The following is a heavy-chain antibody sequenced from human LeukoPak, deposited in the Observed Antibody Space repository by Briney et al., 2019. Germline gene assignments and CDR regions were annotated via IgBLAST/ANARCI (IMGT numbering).Heavy chain of an antibody. Sequence: PSETLSLTCTVSGGSISSYYWSWIRQPPGKGLEWIGYIYYSGSTNYNPSLKSRVTISVDTSKNQFSLKLSSVTAADTAVYYCARGMHSSSPYYFDYWGQGTLVTVSS. V-gene: IGHV4-59*01. CDR2: IYYSGST. D-gene: IGHD6-6*01. CDR3: ARGMHSSSPYYFDY. CDR1: GGSISSYY. J-gene: IGHJ4*02.